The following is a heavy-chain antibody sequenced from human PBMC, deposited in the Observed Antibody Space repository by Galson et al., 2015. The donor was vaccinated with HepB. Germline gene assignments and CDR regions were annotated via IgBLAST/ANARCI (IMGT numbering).Heavy chain of an antibody. CDR3: ARGSVPAAIYGWSDP. J-gene: IGHJ5*02. Sequence: SVKVSCKASGGTFSSYAISWVRQAPGQGLEWMGGIIPIFGTANYAQKFQGRVTVTADKSTSTAYMELSSLRSEDTAVYYCARGSVPAAIYGWSDPWGQGTLVTVSS. D-gene: IGHD2-2*01. CDR1: GGTFSSYA. V-gene: IGHV1-69*06. CDR2: IIPIFGTA.